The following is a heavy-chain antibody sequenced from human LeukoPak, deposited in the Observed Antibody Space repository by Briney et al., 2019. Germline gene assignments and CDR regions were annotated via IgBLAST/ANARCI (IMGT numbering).Heavy chain of an antibody. Sequence: ASVKVSCKASGYTFTSYGISWVRQAPGQGLEWMGWISAYNGNTNYAQKLQGRVTMTTDTSASTAYMELRSLRSVDTAVYYCAIQSDYDFWSGYSNSPFDYWGQGTLVTVSS. CDR2: ISAYNGNT. CDR3: AIQSDYDFWSGYSNSPFDY. D-gene: IGHD3-3*01. J-gene: IGHJ4*02. V-gene: IGHV1-18*01. CDR1: GYTFTSYG.